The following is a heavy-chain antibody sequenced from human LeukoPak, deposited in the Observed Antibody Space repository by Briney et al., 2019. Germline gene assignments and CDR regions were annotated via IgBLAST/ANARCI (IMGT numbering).Heavy chain of an antibody. CDR2: INTDGSNT. Sequence: GGSLRLSCAASGFTFSSYWMHWVRQAPGKGLVWVSRINTDGSNTSYADPVKGRSTISRDNAKNTLYLQMNSLRAEDTALYYCATSARTYLGSSLDYWGQGTLVTVSS. V-gene: IGHV3-74*01. CDR1: GFTFSSYW. J-gene: IGHJ4*02. CDR3: ATSARTYLGSSLDY. D-gene: IGHD2-15*01.